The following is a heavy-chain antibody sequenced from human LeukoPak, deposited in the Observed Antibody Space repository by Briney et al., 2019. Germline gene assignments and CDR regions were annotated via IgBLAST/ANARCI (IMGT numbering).Heavy chain of an antibody. D-gene: IGHD3-22*01. CDR3: ARDAKAPYYYDSSGYY. V-gene: IGHV3-48*04. J-gene: IGHJ4*02. CDR2: IRSSGSTI. Sequence: GGSLRLSCAASGFTFSSYSMNWVRQAPGKGLEWVSYIRSSGSTIYYADSVKGRFTISRDNAKNSLYLQMNSPRAEDTAVYYCARDAKAPYYYDSSGYYWGKGTLVTVSS. CDR1: GFTFSSYS.